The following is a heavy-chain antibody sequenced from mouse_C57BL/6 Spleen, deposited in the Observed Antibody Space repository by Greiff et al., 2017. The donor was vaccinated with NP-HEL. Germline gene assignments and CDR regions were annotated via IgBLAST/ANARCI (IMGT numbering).Heavy chain of an antibody. J-gene: IGHJ3*01. CDR1: GYTFTGYW. Sequence: QVQLQQSGAELMKPGASVKLSCKATGYTFTGYWIEWVKQRPGHGLEWIGEILPGSGSTNYNEKFKGKATFTADTSSNTAYMQLSSLTTEDSAIYYWARRDYGYDPSCAYWGQGTLVTVSA. D-gene: IGHD2-2*01. CDR3: ARRDYGYDPSCAY. V-gene: IGHV1-9*01. CDR2: ILPGSGST.